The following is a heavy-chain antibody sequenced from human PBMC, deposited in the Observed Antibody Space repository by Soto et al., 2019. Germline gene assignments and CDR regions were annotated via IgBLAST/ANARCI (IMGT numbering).Heavy chain of an antibody. CDR1: GGSVTSDEDY. V-gene: IGHV4-30-4*01. D-gene: IGHD5-18*01. J-gene: IGHJ4*02. CDR3: ATESGSTYGYFDH. CDR2: ISNSGST. Sequence: QMHLQESGPGLVKPSETLSLTCTVSGGSVTSDEDYWTWIRQSPGKGLEWIGYISNSGSTGYSPSLKTRLSMSVDRSKNQFTLRLTSVTAADTAVYFCATESGSTYGYFDHWGQGTQVTVSS.